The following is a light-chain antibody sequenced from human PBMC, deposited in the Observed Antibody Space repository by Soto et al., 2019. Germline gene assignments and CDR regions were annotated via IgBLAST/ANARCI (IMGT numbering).Light chain of an antibody. CDR2: DVS. CDR3: CSYTSANTWV. CDR1: NSYIGNYNY. Sequence: QSALTQPRSVSGSPGQSVTISCTGTNSYIGNYNYVSWYQQHPGKAPKVMIYDVSKRPSGVPDRFSGSKSGNTASLTISGLQDEDEADYYCCSYTSANTWVFGGGTKLTVL. J-gene: IGLJ3*02. V-gene: IGLV2-11*01.